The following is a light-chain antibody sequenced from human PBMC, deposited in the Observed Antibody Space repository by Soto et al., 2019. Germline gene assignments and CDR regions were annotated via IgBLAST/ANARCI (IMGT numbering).Light chain of an antibody. Sequence: EIVMTQTPANQSGSSEERATLWCRASQTISSNLAWYQQKPGQAPRLLIYGASTRATGIPARFSGSGSGTEFTLTIGSLQSEDFAIYYCQQYNNWPPITFGQGTRLEIK. CDR2: GAS. CDR3: QQYNNWPPIT. J-gene: IGKJ5*01. CDR1: QTISSN. V-gene: IGKV3-15*01.